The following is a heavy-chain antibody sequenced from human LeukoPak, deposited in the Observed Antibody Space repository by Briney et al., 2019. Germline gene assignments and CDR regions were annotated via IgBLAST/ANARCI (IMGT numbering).Heavy chain of an antibody. CDR3: AKSLYDSSGYYYGILGAPFDY. J-gene: IGHJ4*02. CDR1: GFTFSSYA. CDR2: ISGSGGST. V-gene: IGHV3-23*01. Sequence: GGSLRLSCAAAGFTFSSYAMSWVRQAPGKGLEWVSAISGSGGSTYYADSVKGRFTISRDNSKNPLYLQMNSLRAEDKAVYYCAKSLYDSSGYYYGILGAPFDYWGQGTLVTVSS. D-gene: IGHD3-22*01.